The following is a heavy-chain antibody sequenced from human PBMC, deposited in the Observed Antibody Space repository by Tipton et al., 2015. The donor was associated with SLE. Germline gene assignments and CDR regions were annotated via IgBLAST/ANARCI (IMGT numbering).Heavy chain of an antibody. CDR3: GSWGPTVYYYCHMDV. D-gene: IGHD3-16*01. CDR2: VNHSGST. CDR1: GGSFSGYY. J-gene: IGHJ6*03. Sequence: TLSLTCAVYGGSFSGYYWSWIRQPPGKGLEWIGEVNHSGSTNYNPSLKSRITISVDTSKNQFSLKLSSVTAADTAVYYCGSWGPTVYYYCHMDVWGKGTKVTVPS. V-gene: IGHV4-34*01.